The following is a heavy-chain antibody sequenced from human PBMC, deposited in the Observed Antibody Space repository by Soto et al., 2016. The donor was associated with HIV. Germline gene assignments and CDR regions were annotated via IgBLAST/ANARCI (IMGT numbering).Heavy chain of an antibody. CDR2: ISGDATKT. J-gene: IGHJ5*02. Sequence: EVQLIASGGGLIQPGGSLKLSCTVSGFTFNTYWMHWVRQAPGKGLVWVSCISGDATKTIYSDSVKGRFTISRNNAKNTLNLQMHSLRAEDTAIYYCVRADEGGVRELSPFDPWGQGTLV. D-gene: IGHD3-10*01. V-gene: IGHV3-74*01. CDR1: GFTFNTYW. CDR3: VRADEGGVRELSPFDP.